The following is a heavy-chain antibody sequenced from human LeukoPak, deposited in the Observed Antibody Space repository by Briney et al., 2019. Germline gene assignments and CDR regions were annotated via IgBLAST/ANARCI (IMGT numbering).Heavy chain of an antibody. CDR1: GFTFSSYA. Sequence: PGGSLRLSCAASGFTFSSYAMHWVRQAPGKGLEYVSAISSNGGSTYYADSVKGRFTISRDNSKNTLYLQMSSLRAEDTAVYYCVKDLSSRVVVVAAPFDYWGQGTLVTVSS. CDR2: ISSNGGST. V-gene: IGHV3-64D*09. D-gene: IGHD2-15*01. CDR3: VKDLSSRVVVVAAPFDY. J-gene: IGHJ4*02.